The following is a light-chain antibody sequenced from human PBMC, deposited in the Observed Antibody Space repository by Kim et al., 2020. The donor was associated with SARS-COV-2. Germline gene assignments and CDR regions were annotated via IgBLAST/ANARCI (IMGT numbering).Light chain of an antibody. Sequence: GQTVTSSCSGSRSNIGSNSVHWFQQFPGTTPKLLIYRNNQRPSGVPDRFSGSKSGTSASLAISGLRSEDEADYYCAAWDDSLRGKVFGGGTKLTVL. J-gene: IGLJ3*02. V-gene: IGLV1-47*02. CDR3: AAWDDSLRGKV. CDR1: RSNIGSNS. CDR2: RNN.